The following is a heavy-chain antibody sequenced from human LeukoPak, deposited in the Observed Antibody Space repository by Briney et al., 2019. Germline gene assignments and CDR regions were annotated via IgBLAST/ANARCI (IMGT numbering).Heavy chain of an antibody. CDR3: ARRDYGGNSYFDY. J-gene: IGHJ4*02. CDR1: GYRFSDYW. D-gene: IGHD4-23*01. V-gene: IGHV5-51*01. CDR2: IYPGDSDT. Sequence: GESLKISCKGSGYRFSDYWIGWVRLMPGKGLEWTGIIYPGDSDTRYSPSFQGQVTISADKSISTAFLQWSSLKASDTAIYYCARRDYGGNSYFDYWGQGTLVTVSS.